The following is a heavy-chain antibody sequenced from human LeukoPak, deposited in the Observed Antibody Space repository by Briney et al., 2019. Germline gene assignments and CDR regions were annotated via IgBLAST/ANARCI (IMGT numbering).Heavy chain of an antibody. Sequence: PGGSLRLSCAASGFTFSSYAMSWVRQAPGKGLEWVSTISYSGGSTYYADSVKGRFTISRDNSKNTLYLQMNSLRAEDTAVYYCAKDQSRDYGSGSYFCGIFGYWGQGTLVTVSS. CDR2: ISYSGGST. J-gene: IGHJ4*02. CDR1: GFTFSSYA. CDR3: AKDQSRDYGSGSYFCGIFGY. V-gene: IGHV3-23*01. D-gene: IGHD3-10*01.